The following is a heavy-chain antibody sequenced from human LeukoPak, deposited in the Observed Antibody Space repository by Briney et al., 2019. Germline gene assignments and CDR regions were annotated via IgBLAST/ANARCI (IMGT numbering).Heavy chain of an antibody. CDR1: GGSFSGYY. D-gene: IGHD2-15*01. CDR3: ARGPPRGYCSGGSCCTFDY. J-gene: IGHJ4*02. CDR2: INHSGST. V-gene: IGHV4-34*01. Sequence: SETLSLTCAVYGGSFSGYYWSWIRQPPGKGLEWIGEINHSGSTNYNPSLKSRVTISVDTSKNQFSLKLSSVTAADTAVYYCARGPPRGYCSGGSCCTFDYWGQGTLVTVSS.